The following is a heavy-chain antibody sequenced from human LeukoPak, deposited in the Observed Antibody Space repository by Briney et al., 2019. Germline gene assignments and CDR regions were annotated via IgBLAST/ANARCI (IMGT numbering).Heavy chain of an antibody. CDR1: GGSISSGSYY. CDR2: IYTSGST. D-gene: IGHD2-2*01. Sequence: KTSETLSLTCTVSGGSISSGSYYWSRIRQPAGKGLEWIGRIYTSGSTNYNPSLKSRVTISVDTSKNQFSLKLSSVTAADTAVYYCARDNVVPAATNWFDPWGQGTLVTVSS. J-gene: IGHJ5*02. V-gene: IGHV4-61*02. CDR3: ARDNVVPAATNWFDP.